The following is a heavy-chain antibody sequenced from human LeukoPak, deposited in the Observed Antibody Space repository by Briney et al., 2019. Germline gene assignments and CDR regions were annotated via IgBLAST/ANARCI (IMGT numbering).Heavy chain of an antibody. Sequence: SERLSLTCTVSGGSINSYYWGWVRQAAGKGLEWIGRIYTTGTTHYSPSLKSRLTISVDTFNNQFSLNLRSVTAADTALYYCGRQGYTAAYYFLDYWSQGTLVTVSS. D-gene: IGHD1-26*01. CDR1: GGSINSYY. CDR3: GRQGYTAAYYFLDY. J-gene: IGHJ4*02. V-gene: IGHV4-4*07. CDR2: IYTTGTT.